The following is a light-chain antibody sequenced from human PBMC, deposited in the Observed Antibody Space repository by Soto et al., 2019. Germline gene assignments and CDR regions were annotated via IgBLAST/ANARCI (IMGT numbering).Light chain of an antibody. CDR2: DVS. J-gene: IGLJ3*02. Sequence: QSALTRPASVSGSPGQSITISCTGTSSDVGGYNYVSWYQQHPGKAPKLMIYDVSNRPSGVSIRFSGSKSGNTASLTISGLQAEDEADYYCTSYTSSSTWVFGGGTKVTVL. CDR3: TSYTSSSTWV. CDR1: SSDVGGYNY. V-gene: IGLV2-14*01.